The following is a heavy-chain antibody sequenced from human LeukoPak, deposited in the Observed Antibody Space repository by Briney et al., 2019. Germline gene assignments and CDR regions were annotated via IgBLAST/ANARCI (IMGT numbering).Heavy chain of an antibody. V-gene: IGHV3-7*03. CDR3: ARDIVVVSVAIHFDS. CDR1: GFTLNTYW. CDR2: IKQDGGEK. J-gene: IGHJ4*02. D-gene: IGHD2-2*01. Sequence: GGSLRLSCAASGFTLNTYWMSWVRQAPGKGLEWVANIKQDGGEKYYVDSVKGRFTISRDNAKNSLYLQMNSLRAEDTAVYYCARDIVVVSVAIHFDSWGQGTLVTVSS.